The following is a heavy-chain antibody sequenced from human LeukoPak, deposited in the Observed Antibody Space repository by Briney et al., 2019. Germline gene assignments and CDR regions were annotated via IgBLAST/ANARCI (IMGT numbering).Heavy chain of an antibody. CDR1: GFTFSSYP. V-gene: IGHV3-30*01. CDR2: ISYDVNNK. J-gene: IGHJ4*02. CDR3: VRGQLRPLYFFDY. D-gene: IGHD2-2*01. Sequence: GGSLRLSCAASGFTFSSYPMHWVRQAPGKGLEWVAVISYDVNNKYYADSVEGRFTISRDNSKNTLYLQMTSLGPEDTAVYYCVRGQLRPLYFFDYWGQGTLVTVSS.